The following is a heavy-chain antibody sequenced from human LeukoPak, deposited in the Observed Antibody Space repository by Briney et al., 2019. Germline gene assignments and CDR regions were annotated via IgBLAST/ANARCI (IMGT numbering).Heavy chain of an antibody. V-gene: IGHV4-61*02. D-gene: IGHD2-2*02. J-gene: IGHJ5*02. CDR3: ARESLDIVVVPAAIREYNWFDP. CDR1: GGSISSGSYY. CDR2: IYTSGST. Sequence: PSETLSLTCTVSGGSISSGSYYWSWIRQPAGKGPEWIGRIYTSGSTNYNPSLKSRVTISVDTSKNQFSLKLSSVTAADTAVYYCARESLDIVVVPAAIREYNWFDPWGQGTLVTVSS.